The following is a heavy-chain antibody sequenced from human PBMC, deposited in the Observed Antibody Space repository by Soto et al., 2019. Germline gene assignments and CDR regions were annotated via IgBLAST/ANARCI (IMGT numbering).Heavy chain of an antibody. V-gene: IGHV1-18*01. J-gene: IGHJ6*02. Sequence: QVQLVQSAAEVKKPGASVKVSCKASGYSFTSYGISWVRRAPGQGLEWMGWVSPYNGHTQFAQRFQGQVTMTTDTATKTAYMELRNLRSDDTAHYYCARDLTIVPATHPRLENYGMDVLGQGTTVIVSS. CDR1: GYSFTSYG. D-gene: IGHD2-2*01. CDR2: VSPYNGHT. CDR3: ARDLTIVPATHPRLENYGMDV.